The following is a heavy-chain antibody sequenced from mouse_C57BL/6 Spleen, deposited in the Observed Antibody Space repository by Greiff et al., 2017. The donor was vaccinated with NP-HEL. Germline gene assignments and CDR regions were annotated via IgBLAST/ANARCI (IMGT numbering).Heavy chain of an antibody. J-gene: IGHJ3*01. CDR2: INPNNGGT. CDR3: AREWGLRRGGPWFAY. CDR1: GYTFTDYN. D-gene: IGHD2-4*01. V-gene: IGHV1-18*01. Sequence: EVQLQQSGPELVKPGASVKIPCKASGYTFTDYNMDWVKQSHGKSLEWIGDINPNNGGTIYNQKFKGKATLTVDKSSSTAYMELRSLTSEDTAVYYCAREWGLRRGGPWFAYWGQGTLVTVSA.